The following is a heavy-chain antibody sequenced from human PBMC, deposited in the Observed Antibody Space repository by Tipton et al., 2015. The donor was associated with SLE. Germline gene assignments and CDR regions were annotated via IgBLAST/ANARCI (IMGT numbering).Heavy chain of an antibody. CDR3: ARAEYSFDY. J-gene: IGHJ4*02. Sequence: LRLSCTVSGGSISSGSYYWSWIRQPAGKGLEWIGRIYTSGSTNYNPSLKSRLTISVDTSKNQCSLKLSPVTAAGTAVYYCARAEYSFDYWGQGALVTVSS. D-gene: IGHD3-10*01. CDR1: GGSISSGSYY. CDR2: IYTSGST. V-gene: IGHV4-61*02.